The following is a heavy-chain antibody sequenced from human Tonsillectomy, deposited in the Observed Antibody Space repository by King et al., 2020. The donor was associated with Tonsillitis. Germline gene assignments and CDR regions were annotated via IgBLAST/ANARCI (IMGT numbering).Heavy chain of an antibody. D-gene: IGHD2-8*01. CDR1: GFTFSSYG. V-gene: IGHV3-33*01. CDR3: AIDLMGVYGMDV. J-gene: IGHJ6*02. CDR2: IWYDGRNK. Sequence: VQLVESGGGVVQPGRSLRLSCAASGFTFSSYGMHWGRQAPGKGLEWVAVIWYDGRNKYYADSVKGRFIISRDNSKNTLYLQMNSLRAEDTAGYYCAIDLMGVYGMDVWGQGTTVTVSS.